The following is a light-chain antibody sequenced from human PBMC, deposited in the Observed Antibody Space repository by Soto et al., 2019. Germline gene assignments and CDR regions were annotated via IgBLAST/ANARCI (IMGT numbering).Light chain of an antibody. CDR2: GAS. CDR1: QSVAGSY. V-gene: IGKV3-20*01. J-gene: IGKJ1*01. CDR3: QQYGSSPGT. Sequence: ETVLTQSPGTLSLSPGERATLSCRASQSVAGSYLAWYQQKPGQAPRLLVYGASSRANGIPDRVSGSGTGTDFTLTISRLEPEDFAVYYCQQYGSSPGTFGQGTKVEIK.